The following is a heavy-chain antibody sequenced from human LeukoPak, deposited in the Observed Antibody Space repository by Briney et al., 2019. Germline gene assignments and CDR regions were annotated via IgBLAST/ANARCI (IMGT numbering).Heavy chain of an antibody. D-gene: IGHD2-21*01. J-gene: IGHJ4*02. V-gene: IGHV3-23*01. CDR1: GFTFSSFA. CDR3: AKDYVVGSIGY. Sequence: PGGSLRLSCAASGFTFSSFAMSWIRQAPGKGLEWVSSIDKIGVGTYYADSVRGRFTISRDNSKNTLFLQMNSLRAEDSAVYYCAKDYVVGSIGYWGQGTLVTVSS. CDR2: IDKIGVGT.